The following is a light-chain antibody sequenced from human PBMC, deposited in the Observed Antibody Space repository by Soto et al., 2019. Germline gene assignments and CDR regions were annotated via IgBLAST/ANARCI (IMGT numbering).Light chain of an antibody. J-gene: IGKJ4*01. CDR1: QSLTSDY. CDR3: QQYASSPLLT. CDR2: GSS. Sequence: IVLTQSPGTLSLTQGERATLSCRASQSLTSDYLAWYQQKPGQTPRLLIFGSSNRATGIPDRFSGSGSGTDFTLSISRLEPEDFAVYYCQQYASSPLLTFGGGTKVDI. V-gene: IGKV3-20*01.